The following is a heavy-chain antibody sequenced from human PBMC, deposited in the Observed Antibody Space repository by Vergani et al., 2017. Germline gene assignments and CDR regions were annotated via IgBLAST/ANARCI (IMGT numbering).Heavy chain of an antibody. J-gene: IGHJ4*02. Sequence: HVQLQESGPGLVKPSETLSLTCTVSGGSISSYYWSWIRQAPGKGLEWLGEVNRSGGTNYNPALRSRVSVSVDPSTKEISLQLKSLTAADTGVYFCASRTDFWRAQYFDHWGPGSLVTVS. CDR3: ASRTDFWRAQYFDH. CDR1: GGSISSYY. D-gene: IGHD3-3*01. CDR2: VNRSGGT. V-gene: IGHV4-59*04.